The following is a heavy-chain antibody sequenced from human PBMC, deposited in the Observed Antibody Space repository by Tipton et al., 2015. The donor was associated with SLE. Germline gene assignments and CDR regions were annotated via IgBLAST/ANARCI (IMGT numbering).Heavy chain of an antibody. J-gene: IGHJ5*02. CDR1: GGSFSGYY. CDR3: ARGDRVGAPDWFDP. V-gene: IGHV4-34*01. CDR2: INHSGST. D-gene: IGHD1-26*01. Sequence: TLSLTCAVYGGSFSGYYWSWIRQPPGKGLEWIGEINHSGSTNYNPSLKSRVTISVDTSKNQFSPKLSSVTAADTAVYYCARGDRVGAPDWFDPWGQGTLVTVSS.